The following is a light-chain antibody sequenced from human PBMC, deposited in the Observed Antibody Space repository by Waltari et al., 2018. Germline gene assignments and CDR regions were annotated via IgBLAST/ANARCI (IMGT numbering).Light chain of an antibody. CDR2: DGA. Sequence: IVLTQSPATLPLSPGERATLSCRASQSISSYLAWYQQKPGQATRLLICDGANRATGIPARFSGSGSKTDFTLTIASLEPEDSAVYYCQQSYNWPRTFGQGTKVEIK. CDR3: QQSYNWPRT. V-gene: IGKV3-11*01. J-gene: IGKJ1*01. CDR1: QSISSY.